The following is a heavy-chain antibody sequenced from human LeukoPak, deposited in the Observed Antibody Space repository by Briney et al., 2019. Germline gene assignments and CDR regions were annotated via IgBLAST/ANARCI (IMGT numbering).Heavy chain of an antibody. D-gene: IGHD4-17*01. CDR1: GYKFTNYW. CDR2: IYPGDSGT. CDR3: ARALRTGQGDYVPVL. Sequence: GESLKISCKASGYKFTNYWIGWVRQMPGKGLEWMTIIYPGDSGTRYSPSFQGQVTISADKSIGTMYLQWSSLKASDTAMYYCARALRTGQGDYVPVLWGQGTLVIVSS. V-gene: IGHV5-51*01. J-gene: IGHJ4*02.